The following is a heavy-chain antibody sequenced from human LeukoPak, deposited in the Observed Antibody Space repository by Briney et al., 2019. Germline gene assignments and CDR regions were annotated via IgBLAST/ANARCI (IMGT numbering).Heavy chain of an antibody. CDR1: GGSSSGYY. Sequence: PSETLSLTCAVYGGSSSGYYWSWIRPPPGKGLEWIGEINHSGSTNYNPSLKSRVTISVDTSKNQFSLKLSSVTAADTAVYYCAGGGDIQLWLKSFDYWGQGTLVTVSS. CDR2: INHSGST. V-gene: IGHV4-34*01. D-gene: IGHD5-18*01. J-gene: IGHJ4*02. CDR3: AGGGDIQLWLKSFDY.